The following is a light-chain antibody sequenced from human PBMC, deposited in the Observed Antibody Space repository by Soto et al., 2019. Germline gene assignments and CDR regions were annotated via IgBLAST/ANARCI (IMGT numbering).Light chain of an antibody. CDR3: SSYSGTNYHYV. CDR1: SSDVGGYNY. CDR2: GVS. J-gene: IGLJ1*01. V-gene: IGLV2-8*01. Sequence: QSALTQPPSASGSFGQSVTISCTGTSSDVGGYNYVSWYQQHPGKAPKLMIYGVSERPSGVPDRFSGSESGNTASLTVSGLQADDEADYYCSSYSGTNYHYVFGTGTKVTVL.